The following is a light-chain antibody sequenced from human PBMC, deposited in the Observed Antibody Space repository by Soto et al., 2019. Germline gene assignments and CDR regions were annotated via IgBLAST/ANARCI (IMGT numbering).Light chain of an antibody. CDR2: GAS. J-gene: IGKJ1*01. CDR1: QSVSGN. CDR3: QQYNNWPPT. Sequence: EIVMTQSPATLSVSPGERATLSCRASQSVSGNLAWYQQKPGQAPRLLIYGASTGATGIPARFSGSGSGTESTLTLSSLQSEAFAVYYCQQYNNWPPTFGQGTKVEIK. V-gene: IGKV3-15*01.